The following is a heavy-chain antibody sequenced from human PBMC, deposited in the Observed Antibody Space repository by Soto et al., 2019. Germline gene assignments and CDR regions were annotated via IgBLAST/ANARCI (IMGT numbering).Heavy chain of an antibody. V-gene: IGHV1-46*01. Sequence: PVKLGSTASGYTFTSYYMHWVRQAPGQGLEWMGIINPSGGSTSYAQKFQGRVTMTRDTSTSTVYMELSSLRSEDTAVYYCARARGYSSGYGTVFSFDYWCQGTLVTVSS. D-gene: IGHD3-22*01. CDR3: ARARGYSSGYGTVFSFDY. J-gene: IGHJ4*02. CDR2: INPSGGST. CDR1: GYTFTSYY.